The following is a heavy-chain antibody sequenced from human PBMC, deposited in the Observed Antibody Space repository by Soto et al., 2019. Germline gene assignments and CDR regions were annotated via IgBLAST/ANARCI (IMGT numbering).Heavy chain of an antibody. D-gene: IGHD6-13*01. J-gene: IGHJ3*02. CDR3: ARDRGIAAAGAPLDAFDI. Sequence: QVQLVQSGAEVKKPGSSVKVSCKASGGTFSSYAISWVRQAPGQGLEWMGGIIPIFGTANYARKFQGRVTITADESTRPASMELSNLRSEDTAVYYCARDRGIAAAGAPLDAFDIWGQGTMVTVSS. CDR2: IIPIFGTA. V-gene: IGHV1-69*12. CDR1: GGTFSSYA.